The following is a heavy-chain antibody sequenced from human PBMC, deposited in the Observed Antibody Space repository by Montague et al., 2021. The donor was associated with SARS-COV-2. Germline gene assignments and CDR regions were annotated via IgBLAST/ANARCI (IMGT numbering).Heavy chain of an antibody. V-gene: IGHV2-70*01. CDR1: GFSLSTSGMC. Sequence: PALVKPTQTLTLTCTFSGFSLSTSGMCVSWIRQPPGKALEWLAXXXWXXXKYXSTSLKTRLTISKDTSKNQVVLTMTNMDPVDTATYYCARIPAVTTGLNYYYYGMDVWGQGTTVTVSS. J-gene: IGHJ6*02. CDR3: ARIPAVTTGLNYYYYGMDV. D-gene: IGHD4-17*01. CDR2: XXWXXXK.